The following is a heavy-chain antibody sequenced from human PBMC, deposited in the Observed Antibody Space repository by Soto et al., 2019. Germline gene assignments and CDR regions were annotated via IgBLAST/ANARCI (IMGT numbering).Heavy chain of an antibody. CDR1: GGSISSYY. D-gene: IGHD3-10*01. CDR2: IYYSGST. V-gene: IGHV4-59*01. CDR3: ARRLLWFGEFYAFDI. Sequence: PSETLSLTCTVSGGSISSYYWSWIRQPPGKGLEWIGHIYYSGSTNYNPSLKSRVTISVDTSKNQFSLKLSSVTAADTAVYYCARRLLWFGEFYAFDIWGQGTMVTVSS. J-gene: IGHJ3*02.